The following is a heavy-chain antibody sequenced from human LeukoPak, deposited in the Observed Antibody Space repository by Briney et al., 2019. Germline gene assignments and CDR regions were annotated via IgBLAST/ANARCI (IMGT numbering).Heavy chain of an antibody. CDR3: ARDSSMGFLEWLLEGEAFDI. CDR2: ISSSGSTI. Sequence: GGSLRLSCAASGFTFSSYEMNWVRQAPGKGLEWVSYISSSGSTIYYADSVKGRFTISRDNAKNSLYLQMNSLRAEDTAVYYCARDSSMGFLEWLLEGEAFDIWGQGTMVTVSS. D-gene: IGHD3-3*01. J-gene: IGHJ3*02. CDR1: GFTFSSYE. V-gene: IGHV3-48*03.